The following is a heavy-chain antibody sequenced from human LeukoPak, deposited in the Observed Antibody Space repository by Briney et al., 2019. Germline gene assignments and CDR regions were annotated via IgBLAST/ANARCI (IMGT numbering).Heavy chain of an antibody. CDR2: IYYSGST. CDR3: ARDYYGSGSIGY. Sequence: SETLSLTCTVSGGSISSGDYYWSWIRQPPGKGLEWIGYIYYSGSTYYNPSLKSRVTISVDTSKNQFSLKLSSVTAADTAVYYCARDYYGSGSIGYWGQGTLVTVPS. J-gene: IGHJ4*02. V-gene: IGHV4-30-4*01. D-gene: IGHD3-10*01. CDR1: GGSISSGDYY.